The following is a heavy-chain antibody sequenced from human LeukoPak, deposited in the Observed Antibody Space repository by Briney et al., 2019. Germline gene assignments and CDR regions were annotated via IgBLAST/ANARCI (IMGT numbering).Heavy chain of an antibody. CDR3: ARAYSNYYDRVYYYYMDV. D-gene: IGHD3-22*01. CDR2: IIRIFGTA. J-gene: IGHJ6*03. V-gene: IGHV1-69*06. CDR1: GGTFSSYA. Sequence: SVKVSCKASGGTFSSYAISWVRQAPGQGLEWMGGIIRIFGTANYAQKFQGRVTITADKSTSTAYMELSSLRSEDTAVYYCARAYSNYYDRVYYYYMDVWGKGTTVTVSS.